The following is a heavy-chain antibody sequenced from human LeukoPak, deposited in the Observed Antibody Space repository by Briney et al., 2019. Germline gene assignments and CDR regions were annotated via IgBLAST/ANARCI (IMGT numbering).Heavy chain of an antibody. CDR1: GGSISSGGYS. J-gene: IGHJ5*02. Sequence: SQTLSLTCAVSGGSISSGGYSWSWIRQPPGKGLEWIGYIYHSGSTNYNPSLKSRVTISVDTSKNQFSLKLSSVTAADTAVYYCARGWEGFDPWGQGTLVTVSS. V-gene: IGHV4-30-2*01. D-gene: IGHD1-26*01. CDR2: IYHSGST. CDR3: ARGWEGFDP.